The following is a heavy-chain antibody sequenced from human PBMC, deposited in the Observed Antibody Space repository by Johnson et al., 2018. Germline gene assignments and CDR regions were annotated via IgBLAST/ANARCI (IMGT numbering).Heavy chain of an antibody. Sequence: VQLVESGGGLVQPGGSLRLSCAASGFTFSSYAMSWVRQAPGKGLEWVSAISGSGGSTYYVDSVKGRFTISRDNSNNTLYLPMNSLRAEDTAVYYCAKSGIYYPAFDIWGQGTMVTVSS. CDR3: AKSGIYYPAFDI. CDR2: ISGSGGST. J-gene: IGHJ3*02. CDR1: GFTFSSYA. D-gene: IGHD1-26*01. V-gene: IGHV3-23*04.